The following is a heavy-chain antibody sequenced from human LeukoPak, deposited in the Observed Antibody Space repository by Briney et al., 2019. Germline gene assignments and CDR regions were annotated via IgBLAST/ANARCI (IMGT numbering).Heavy chain of an antibody. CDR2: ISSSSYI. J-gene: IGHJ4*02. CDR3: ARDGEYYYDSSGYYFDY. V-gene: IGHV3-21*01. Sequence: GGSLRLSCAASGFTFSSYSMNWVRQAPGKGLEWVSFISSSSYIYYADSVKGRFTISRDNAKNSLYLQMNSLRAEVTAVYYCARDGEYYYDSSGYYFDYWGQGTLVTVSS. CDR1: GFTFSSYS. D-gene: IGHD3-22*01.